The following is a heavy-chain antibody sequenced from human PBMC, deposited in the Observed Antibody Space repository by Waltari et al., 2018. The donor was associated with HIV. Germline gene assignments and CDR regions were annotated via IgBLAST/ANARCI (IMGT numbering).Heavy chain of an antibody. CDR2: IYYRGST. J-gene: IGHJ4*02. Sequence: QVQLQESGPGLVKPSETLSLTCTVSGGSISSYYWSWIRQPPGKGLEWIGYIYYRGSTNYNPSLKSRVTISVETSKNQFSLKLSSVTAADTAVYYCARVGHRNWNSWRLYYFDYWGQGTLVTVSS. CDR1: GGSISSYY. D-gene: IGHD1-7*01. CDR3: ARVGHRNWNSWRLYYFDY. V-gene: IGHV4-59*01.